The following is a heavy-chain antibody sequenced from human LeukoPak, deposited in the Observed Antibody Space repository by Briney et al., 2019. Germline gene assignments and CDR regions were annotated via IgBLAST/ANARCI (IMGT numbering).Heavy chain of an antibody. Sequence: SETLSLTCTVSGGSISSSSYYWGWIRQPPGKGLEWIGSIYYSGSTNYKPSLKSRVTMSVDTSKNQFSLKLSSVTAADTAVYYCASLSSSWYGGWFDPWGQGTLVTVSS. D-gene: IGHD6-13*01. CDR2: IYYSGST. J-gene: IGHJ5*02. CDR1: GGSISSSSYY. V-gene: IGHV4-39*07. CDR3: ASLSSSWYGGWFDP.